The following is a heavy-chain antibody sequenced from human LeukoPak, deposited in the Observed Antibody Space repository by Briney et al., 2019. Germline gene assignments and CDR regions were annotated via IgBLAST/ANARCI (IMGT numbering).Heavy chain of an antibody. J-gene: IGHJ4*02. Sequence: KPSETLSLTCAVYGGSFSGYYWSWIRQPPGKGLEWIGEINHSGSTNYNPSLKSRVTISVDTSKNQFSLKLSSVTAADTAVYYCASHMGATHFDYWGQGTLVTVSS. D-gene: IGHD1-26*01. CDR2: INHSGST. CDR1: GGSFSGYY. V-gene: IGHV4-34*01. CDR3: ASHMGATHFDY.